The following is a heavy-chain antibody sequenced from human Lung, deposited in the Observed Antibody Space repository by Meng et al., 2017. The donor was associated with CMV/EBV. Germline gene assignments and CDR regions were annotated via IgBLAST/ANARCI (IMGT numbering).Heavy chain of an antibody. D-gene: IGHD3-16*02. CDR2: NYYSGST. J-gene: IGHJ4*02. CDR3: ARHQNGGTYPLDY. CDR1: GGSISTYY. Sequence: QVQRQESGPGLVKPSETLSLTCAVSGGSISTYYWSWIRQPPGKGLEWIGNNYYSGSTNYNPSLASRVTISVDSSKNQFSLKLSSVTAADTAVYYCARHQNGGTYPLDYWGQGTLVTGSS. V-gene: IGHV4-59*08.